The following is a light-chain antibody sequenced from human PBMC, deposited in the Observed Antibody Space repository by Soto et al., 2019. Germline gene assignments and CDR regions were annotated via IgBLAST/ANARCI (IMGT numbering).Light chain of an antibody. V-gene: IGLV2-14*01. CDR1: SSDVGGYNY. CDR2: DVS. Sequence: QSVLTQPASVSGSPGQSITISCTGTSSDVGGYNYVSWYQQHPGKAPKLMIYDVSNRPSGVSNRFSGSKSGNTASLTISGLQAEDEADYYSSSYTRSSTLMVFGGGTKLTVL. J-gene: IGLJ2*01. CDR3: SSYTRSSTLMV.